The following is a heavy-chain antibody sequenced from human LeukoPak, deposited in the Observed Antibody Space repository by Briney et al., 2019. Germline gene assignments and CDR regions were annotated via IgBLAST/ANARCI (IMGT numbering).Heavy chain of an antibody. CDR1: GYTFTSYY. V-gene: IGHV1-46*01. CDR3: ARALLYYYDSSAQPHFDY. Sequence: GASVKVSCKASGYTFTSYYMHWVRQAPGQGLEWMGIINPSGGSTSYAQKFQGRVTMTRDTSTSTVYMELSSLRSEDTAVYYCARALLYYYDSSAQPHFDYWGQGTLVTVSS. J-gene: IGHJ4*02. CDR2: INPSGGST. D-gene: IGHD3-22*01.